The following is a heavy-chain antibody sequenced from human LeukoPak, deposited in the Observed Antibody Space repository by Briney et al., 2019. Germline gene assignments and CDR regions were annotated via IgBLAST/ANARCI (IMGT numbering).Heavy chain of an antibody. J-gene: IGHJ4*02. CDR3: ARFGSSGYYYGTKVLDY. V-gene: IGHV3-21*01. D-gene: IGHD3-22*01. CDR1: GFTFSSYS. Sequence: KSGGSLRLSCAASGFTFSSYSMNWVRQAPGKGLEWVSSISSSSSYIYYADSVKGRFTISRDNAKNSLYLQMNSLRAEDTAVYYCARFGSSGYYYGTKVLDYWGQGTLVTVS. CDR2: ISSSSSYI.